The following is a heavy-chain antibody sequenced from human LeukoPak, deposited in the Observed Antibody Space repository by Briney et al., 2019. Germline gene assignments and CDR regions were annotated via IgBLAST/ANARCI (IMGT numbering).Heavy chain of an antibody. Sequence: KPSETLSLTCTVSGGSISSYYWSWIRQPPGKGLEWIGYIQYSGSTNYNPSLKSRVTISVDTSKKQFPLNLSSVIAADAARYYCARTVRGDYVDYWGQGALVTVSS. CDR1: GGSISSYY. J-gene: IGHJ4*02. D-gene: IGHD4-17*01. CDR2: IQYSGST. CDR3: ARTVRGDYVDY. V-gene: IGHV4-59*01.